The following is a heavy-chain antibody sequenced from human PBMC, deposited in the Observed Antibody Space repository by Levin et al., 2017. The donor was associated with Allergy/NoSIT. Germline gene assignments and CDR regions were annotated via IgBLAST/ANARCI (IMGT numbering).Heavy chain of an antibody. Sequence: SETLSLTCAVYGGSFSGYYWSWIRQPPGKGLEWIGEINHSGSTNYNPSLKSRVTISVDTSKNQFSLKLSSVTAADTAVYYCARVLIGYDSSGYYFDYWGQGTLVTVSS. V-gene: IGHV4-34*01. CDR1: GGSFSGYY. CDR2: INHSGST. J-gene: IGHJ4*02. D-gene: IGHD3-22*01. CDR3: ARVLIGYDSSGYYFDY.